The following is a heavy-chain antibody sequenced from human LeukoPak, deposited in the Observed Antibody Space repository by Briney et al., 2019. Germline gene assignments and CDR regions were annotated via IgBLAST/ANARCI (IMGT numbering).Heavy chain of an antibody. CDR3: AREEQWSPDFFDY. D-gene: IGHD6-19*01. CDR2: ISSSSSYI. V-gene: IGHV3-21*01. Sequence: GGSLRLSCAASGFTFSSYSMNWVRQAPGKGLEWVSSISSSSSYIYYADSVKGRFTISRDNAKNSLYLQMNSLRAEDTAVYYCAREEQWSPDFFDYWGQGTLDTVSS. J-gene: IGHJ4*02. CDR1: GFTFSSYS.